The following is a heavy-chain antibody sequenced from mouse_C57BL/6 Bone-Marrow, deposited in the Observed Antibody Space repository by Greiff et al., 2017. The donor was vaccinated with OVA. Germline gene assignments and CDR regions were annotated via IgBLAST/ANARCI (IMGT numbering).Heavy chain of an antibody. Sequence: QVQLQQSGAELVRPGASVTLSCKASGYTFTDYEMHWVKQTPVHGLEWIGAIDPETGGTAYNQKFKGKAILTADNSSSTAYMELRSLTSEDSAVYYCTRCYSNYYAMDYWGQGTSVTVSS. CDR1: GYTFTDYE. V-gene: IGHV1-15*01. J-gene: IGHJ4*01. CDR2: IDPETGGT. D-gene: IGHD2-5*01. CDR3: TRCYSNYYAMDY.